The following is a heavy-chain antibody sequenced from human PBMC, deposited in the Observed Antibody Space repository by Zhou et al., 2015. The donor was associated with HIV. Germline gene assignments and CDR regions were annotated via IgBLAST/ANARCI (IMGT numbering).Heavy chain of an antibody. J-gene: IGHJ6*03. V-gene: IGHV1-2*06. D-gene: IGHD6-13*01. CDR2: INPNSGGT. CDR1: GYTFTGYY. CDR3: ARGQQLVYYYYYMDV. Sequence: QVQLVQSGAEVKKPGASVKVSCKASGYTFTGYYMHWVRQAPGQGLEWMGRINPNSGGTNYAQKFQGRVTMTRDTSISTAYMELSRLRSDDTAVYYCARGQQLVYYYYYMDVWGKGTTVTVSS.